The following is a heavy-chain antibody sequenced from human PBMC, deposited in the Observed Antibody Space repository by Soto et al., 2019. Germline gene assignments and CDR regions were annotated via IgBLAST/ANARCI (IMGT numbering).Heavy chain of an antibody. J-gene: IGHJ4*02. Sequence: PVGSLRLSCAASGFTFSSYWMHWVRQAPGKGLVWVSCISDDGSSTTYADSVRGRFTISRDNANYTLYLEISSLRAGDTGVYYCARRHDSAFDNWGQGTLVTVSS. CDR1: GFTFSSYW. CDR2: ISDDGSST. CDR3: ARRHDSAFDN. V-gene: IGHV3-74*03. D-gene: IGHD2-15*01.